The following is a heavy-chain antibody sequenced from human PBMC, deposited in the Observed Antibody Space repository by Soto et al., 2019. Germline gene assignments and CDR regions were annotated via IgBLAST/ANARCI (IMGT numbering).Heavy chain of an antibody. D-gene: IGHD2-2*03. CDR2: IHYNGNT. CDR1: GDSICSYS. Sequence: SETLSLTCTVSGDSICSYSWSWIRQPPGKGLEWIGNIHYNGNTKYSPSLKSRVTMSVDTSKNHFSLKLISVTTADTAVYFCAREGNLGRWIQPLDSWGQGTLVTVS. V-gene: IGHV4-59*01. J-gene: IGHJ4*02. CDR3: AREGNLGRWIQPLDS.